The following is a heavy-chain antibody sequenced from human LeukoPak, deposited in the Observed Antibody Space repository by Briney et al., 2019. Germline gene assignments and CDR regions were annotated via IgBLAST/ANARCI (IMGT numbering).Heavy chain of an antibody. D-gene: IGHD3-16*01. CDR1: GFTFSSNY. Sequence: PGGSLRFSCAASGFTFSSNYMSWVRQAPGKGLEWVSVIYSGGSTYYADSVKGRFTISRDNSKNTLYLQMNSLRAEDTAVYYCAKNPLRGDYVWGLRRLYFDYWGQGTLVTVSS. V-gene: IGHV3-53*01. J-gene: IGHJ4*02. CDR2: IYSGGST. CDR3: AKNPLRGDYVWGLRRLYFDY.